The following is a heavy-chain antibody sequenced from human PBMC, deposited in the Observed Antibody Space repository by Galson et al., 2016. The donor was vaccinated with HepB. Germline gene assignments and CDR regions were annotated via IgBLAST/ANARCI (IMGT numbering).Heavy chain of an antibody. CDR3: ASPRGAAVGD. J-gene: IGHJ4*02. CDR1: GFTFSSHW. CDR2: ISPDGGGK. Sequence: SLRLSCAASGFTFSSHWMSWVRQAPGKGLERVANISPDGGGKSYVGSVKGRFTISRDNAKNSLSLQMNTLRAEDTAVYYCASPRGAAVGDWGQGTLVTVSS. D-gene: IGHD6-13*01. V-gene: IGHV3-7*01.